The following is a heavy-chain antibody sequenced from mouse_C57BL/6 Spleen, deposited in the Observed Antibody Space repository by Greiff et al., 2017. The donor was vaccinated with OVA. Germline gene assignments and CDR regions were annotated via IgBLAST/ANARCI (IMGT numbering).Heavy chain of an antibody. Sequence: QVQLKQSGPELVQPGASVQISCKASGYAFSSSWMTWVQQRPGKGLAWIGRIYPGDGDTNYNGKFKGKATLTADKSSSTAYMQLSILTSEDSAVYCCARITVVATPLMDYWGQGTSVTVAS. CDR3: ARITVVATPLMDY. D-gene: IGHD1-1*01. J-gene: IGHJ4*01. CDR1: GYAFSSSW. CDR2: IYPGDGDT. V-gene: IGHV1-82*01.